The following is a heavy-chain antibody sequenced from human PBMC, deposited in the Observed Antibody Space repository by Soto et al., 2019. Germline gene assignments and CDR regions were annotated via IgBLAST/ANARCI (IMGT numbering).Heavy chain of an antibody. V-gene: IGHV4-34*01. CDR3: AGGAHTPDNWSDP. Sequence: PSETLSLTCAVYGGSFSGYYWSWIRQPPGKGLEWIGEINHSGSTNYNPSLKSRVTISVDTSKNQFSLKLSSVTAADTAVYYCAGGAHTPDNWSDPWGQGTLVTVSS. D-gene: IGHD3-16*01. J-gene: IGHJ5*02. CDR1: GGSFSGYY. CDR2: INHSGST.